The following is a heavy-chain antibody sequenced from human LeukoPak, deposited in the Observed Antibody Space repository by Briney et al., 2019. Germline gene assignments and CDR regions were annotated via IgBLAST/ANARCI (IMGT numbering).Heavy chain of an antibody. Sequence: GGSLRLSCAASGFTFDDYTMHWVRQAPGKGLEWVSLISWDGGSTYYADSVKGRFTISRDNSKNSLYLQMNSLRTEDTALYYCAEDKRLGDGYNYFDYWGQGALVTVSS. D-gene: IGHD5-24*01. V-gene: IGHV3-43*01. J-gene: IGHJ4*02. CDR1: GFTFDDYT. CDR3: AEDKRLGDGYNYFDY. CDR2: ISWDGGST.